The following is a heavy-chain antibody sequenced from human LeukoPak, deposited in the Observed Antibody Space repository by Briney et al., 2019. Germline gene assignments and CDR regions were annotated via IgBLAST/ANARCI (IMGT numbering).Heavy chain of an antibody. CDR3: ARGYYGSGSYLDY. Sequence: PGGSLRLSCAASGFTFSSYSMNWVRQAPGKGLEWVSYISSSSSTIYYADSVKGRFTISRDNAKNSLYLQMNSLRAEDTAVYYCARGYYGSGSYLDYWGQGTLVTVSS. CDR1: GFTFSSYS. CDR2: ISSSSSTI. D-gene: IGHD3-10*01. J-gene: IGHJ4*02. V-gene: IGHV3-48*04.